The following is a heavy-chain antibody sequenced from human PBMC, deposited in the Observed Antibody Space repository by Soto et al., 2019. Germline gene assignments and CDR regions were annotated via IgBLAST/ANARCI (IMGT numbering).Heavy chain of an antibody. CDR2: IYPGDSDT. CDR1: GYSFTSYW. D-gene: IGHD3-22*01. V-gene: IGHV5-51*01. CDR3: ARPPYYYDSSGYYYFDY. J-gene: IGHJ4*02. Sequence: XESLKISCKGSGYSFTSYWIGWVRQMPGKGLEWMGIIYPGDSDTRYSPSFQGQVTISADKSISTAYLQWSSLKASDTAMYYCARPPYYYDSSGYYYFDYWGQGTLVTVSS.